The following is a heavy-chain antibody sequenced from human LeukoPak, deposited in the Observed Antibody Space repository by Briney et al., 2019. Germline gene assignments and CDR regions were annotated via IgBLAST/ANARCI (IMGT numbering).Heavy chain of an antibody. CDR2: INTDGSST. Sequence: GSLRLSCAASGFTFSSYWMHWVRQAPGKGLVWVSRINTDGSSTNYADSVKGRFTISRDNSKNTLYLQMNSLRAEDTAVYYCARRAGAYSHPYDYWGQGTLVTVSS. CDR3: ARRAGAYSHPYDY. D-gene: IGHD4/OR15-4a*01. V-gene: IGHV3-74*01. J-gene: IGHJ4*02. CDR1: GFTFSSYW.